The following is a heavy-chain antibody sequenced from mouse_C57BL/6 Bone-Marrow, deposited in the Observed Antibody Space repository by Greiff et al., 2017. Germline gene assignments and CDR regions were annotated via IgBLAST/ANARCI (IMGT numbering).Heavy chain of an antibody. D-gene: IGHD3-2*02. J-gene: IGHJ3*01. Sequence: VQLQQSGAELARPGASVKMSCKASGYTFTSYTMHWVNQRPGQGLEWIGYLNPSSGYTKYKKKFKDKATLTADKSSSTAYMQLSSLASEDSAVYYCTRGGLRLPFAYWGQGTLVTVAA. CDR3: TRGGLRLPFAY. V-gene: IGHV1-4*01. CDR1: GYTFTSYT. CDR2: LNPSSGYT.